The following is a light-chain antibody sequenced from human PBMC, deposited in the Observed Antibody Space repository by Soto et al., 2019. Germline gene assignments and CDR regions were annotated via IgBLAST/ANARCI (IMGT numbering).Light chain of an antibody. CDR1: SSDVGAYKY. V-gene: IGLV2-8*01. CDR2: EVT. CDR3: TSYVGNDIWV. Sequence: QSALTQPPSASGSPGQSVTISCTVTSSDVGAYKYVSWYQQYPGKAPKLMIYEVTKRPSGVPDRFSGSKSGNTASLTVSGLQAEDEADYYCTSYVGNDIWVFGGGTKLNVL. J-gene: IGLJ3*02.